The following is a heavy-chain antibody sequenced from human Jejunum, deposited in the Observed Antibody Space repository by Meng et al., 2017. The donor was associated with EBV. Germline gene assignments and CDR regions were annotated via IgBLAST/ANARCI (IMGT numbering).Heavy chain of an antibody. D-gene: IGHD4-17*01. Sequence: QLQLQEPGPGLVKPSETLSLTCNVSGASMNDRNYFWAWIRQPPGKGLEWIGSICFSDYTYHNPSLKSRVTISADTSKNQFSLSLTSVTAADTAVYYCAMGPDYAKSGYWGQGTLVTVSS. CDR1: GASMNDRNYF. CDR2: ICFSDYT. CDR3: AMGPDYAKSGY. J-gene: IGHJ4*02. V-gene: IGHV4-39*01.